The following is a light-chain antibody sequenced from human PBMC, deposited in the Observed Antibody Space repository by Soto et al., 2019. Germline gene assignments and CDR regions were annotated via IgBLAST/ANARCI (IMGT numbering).Light chain of an antibody. CDR3: QQYHNLWT. Sequence: EIMMTQSPATLSVSPGERATLSCRASQSLTTNLAWYQQNPGQAPRLLIYGASTRATGIPARFTGSGSGTEFTLTITSLQSEDFALYYCQQYHNLWTFGQGTKVDIK. CDR2: GAS. CDR1: QSLTTN. J-gene: IGKJ1*01. V-gene: IGKV3-15*01.